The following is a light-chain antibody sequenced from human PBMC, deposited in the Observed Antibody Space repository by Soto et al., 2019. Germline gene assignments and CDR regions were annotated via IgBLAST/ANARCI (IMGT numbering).Light chain of an antibody. CDR2: AAS. CDR1: QSISSY. Sequence: DIQMTQSPSSLSASVGDRVSITCRASQSISSYLNWYQQRPGKAPHLLIYAASSLQSGVPSRFSGSGSGTDFTLTISSLQPEDFASYYCQQSYTTPWTFGQGTKVDI. V-gene: IGKV1-39*01. J-gene: IGKJ1*01. CDR3: QQSYTTPWT.